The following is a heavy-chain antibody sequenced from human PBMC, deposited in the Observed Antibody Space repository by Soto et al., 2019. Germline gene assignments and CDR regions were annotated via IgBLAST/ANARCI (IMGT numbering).Heavy chain of an antibody. Sequence: QVQLVESGGGVVQPGRSLRLSCAASGFTFRNYGMVWVRQATGKGLEWVAVISSDGTNQYYADSVKGRFTISRDSSKNTLYLQMNSLRTEDTAVYYCAKDREGFGSWGQGTLVTVSS. CDR2: ISSDGTNQ. J-gene: IGHJ4*02. CDR1: GFTFRNYG. CDR3: AKDREGFGS. V-gene: IGHV3-30*18.